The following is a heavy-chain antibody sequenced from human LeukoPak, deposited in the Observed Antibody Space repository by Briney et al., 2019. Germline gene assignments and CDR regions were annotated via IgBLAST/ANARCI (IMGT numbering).Heavy chain of an antibody. J-gene: IGHJ4*02. V-gene: IGHV4-38-2*01. D-gene: IGHD5-18*01. Sequence: PSETLSLTCAVSDYSISSGYYWGWIRQPPGKGLEWIGNVYHRGTTLYNPSLKSRVTISVDTSKNQFSLMLRSVTAADTAVYYCARNVDTAMVDYWGQGTLVTVSS. CDR3: ARNVDTAMVDY. CDR1: DYSISSGYY. CDR2: VYHRGTT.